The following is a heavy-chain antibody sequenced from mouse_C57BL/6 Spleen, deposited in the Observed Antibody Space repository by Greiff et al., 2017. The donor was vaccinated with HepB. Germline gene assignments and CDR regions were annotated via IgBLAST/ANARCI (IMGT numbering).Heavy chain of an antibody. CDR2: ISSGGSYT. Sequence: EVQGVESGGDLVKPGGSLKLSCAASGFTFSSYGMSWVRQTPDKRLEWVATISSGGSYTYYPDSVKGRFTISRDNAKNTLYLQMSSLKSEDTAMYYCARQGELGRDYYAMDYWGQGTSVTVSS. V-gene: IGHV5-6*01. D-gene: IGHD4-1*01. CDR1: GFTFSSYG. J-gene: IGHJ4*01. CDR3: ARQGELGRDYYAMDY.